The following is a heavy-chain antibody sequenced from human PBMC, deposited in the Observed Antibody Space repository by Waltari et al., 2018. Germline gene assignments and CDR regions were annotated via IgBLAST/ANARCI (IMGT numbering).Heavy chain of an antibody. CDR1: GGSFSGYY. D-gene: IGHD3-22*01. V-gene: IGHV4-34*01. CDR2: INHSGRT. Sequence: QVQLQQWGAGLLKPSETLSLTCAVSGGSFSGYYWHWLRQPPGKGLEWIGEINHSGRTNYNPSLKGRVTISVDTSKNQFSLKLSSVTAADTAVYYCARGARGISSGYLKFDYWGQGTLVTVSS. CDR3: ARGARGISSGYLKFDY. J-gene: IGHJ4*02.